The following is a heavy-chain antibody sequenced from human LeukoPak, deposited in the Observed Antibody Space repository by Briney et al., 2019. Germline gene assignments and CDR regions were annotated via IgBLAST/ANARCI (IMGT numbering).Heavy chain of an antibody. CDR3: ARGGYCGGDCYDY. V-gene: IGHV3-48*04. CDR2: ISSGSRTI. D-gene: IGHD2-21*01. J-gene: IGHJ4*02. CDR1: GFSFSSYS. Sequence: PGGSLRLSCAASGFSFSSYSMNWVRQAPGRGLEWISYISSGSRTIYYADSVKGRFTISRDNAKNSLYLQMNSLRAEDTAVYYCARGGYCGGDCYDYWGQGTLVTVSS.